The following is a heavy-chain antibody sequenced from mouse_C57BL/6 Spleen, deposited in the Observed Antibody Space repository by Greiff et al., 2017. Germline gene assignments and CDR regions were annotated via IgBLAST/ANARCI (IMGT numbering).Heavy chain of an antibody. CDR2: ISSGSSTI. Sequence: EVMLVESGGGLVQPGGSLTLSCAASGFTFRDYGMHWVRQAPEKGLEWVAYISSGSSTIYYADTVKGRFTISRDNAKNTLFLQMTSLRSEDTAMYYCARSIYYDYNWFAYRGEGNLDTVSA. CDR1: GFTFRDYG. CDR3: ARSIYYDYNWFAY. J-gene: IGHJ3*01. D-gene: IGHD2-4*01. V-gene: IGHV5-17*01.